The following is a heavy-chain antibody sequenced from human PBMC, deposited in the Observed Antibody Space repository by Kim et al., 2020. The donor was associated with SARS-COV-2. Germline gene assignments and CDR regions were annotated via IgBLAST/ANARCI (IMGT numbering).Heavy chain of an antibody. V-gene: IGHV3-30*04. CDR3: AKDMRAAAGILDY. J-gene: IGHJ4*02. CDR1: GFIFSSYA. Sequence: GGSLRLSCVASGFIFSSYAMHWVRQAPGKGLEWLAVTSYDEANTHYADSVRGRFTISRENHKNTLYLQMDSLRGEDTAVYYRAKDMRAAAGILDYWGQGT. D-gene: IGHD6-13*01. CDR2: TSYDEANT.